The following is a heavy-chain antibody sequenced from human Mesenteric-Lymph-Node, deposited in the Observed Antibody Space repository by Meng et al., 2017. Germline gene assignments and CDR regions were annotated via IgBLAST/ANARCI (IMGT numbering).Heavy chain of an antibody. Sequence: GESLKISCAVSGFTFSSYAMTWVRQAPGKGLEWVSAISGSGSSTYYADSVKGRFTISRDNSKNTLYLQMNSLRVEDTAVYYCGTDSRGPSVRAFDIWGQGTVVTVSS. J-gene: IGHJ3*02. CDR1: GFTFSSYA. CDR2: ISGSGSST. V-gene: IGHV3-23*01. CDR3: GTDSRGPSVRAFDI. D-gene: IGHD3-3*01.